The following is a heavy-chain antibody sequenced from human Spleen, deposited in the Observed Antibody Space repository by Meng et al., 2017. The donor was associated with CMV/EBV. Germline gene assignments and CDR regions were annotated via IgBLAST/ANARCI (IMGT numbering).Heavy chain of an antibody. Sequence: GESLKISCAASGFTFSSYEMNWVRQAPGKGLEWVSGISGSGDSTHYADSVKGRFTISRDNSRNTLYLQLKSLRVEDTAVYYCAKMVGVQVWVADHWGQGTLVTVSS. D-gene: IGHD3-10*02. CDR1: GFTFSSYE. V-gene: IGHV3-23*01. J-gene: IGHJ4*02. CDR3: AKMVGVQVWVADH. CDR2: ISGSGDST.